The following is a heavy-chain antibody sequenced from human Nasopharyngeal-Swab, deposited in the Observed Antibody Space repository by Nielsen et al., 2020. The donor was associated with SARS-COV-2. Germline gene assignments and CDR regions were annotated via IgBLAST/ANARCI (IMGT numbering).Heavy chain of an antibody. V-gene: IGHV3-23*01. CDR3: ANPYGSGSYYSY. J-gene: IGHJ4*02. Sequence: WIRQPPGKGLEWVSAISGSGGSTYDADPVKGRFSISRDKTKNTLYLQMNSLRAEDTAVYYCANPYGSGSYYSYWGQGTLVTVSS. D-gene: IGHD3-10*01. CDR2: ISGSGGST.